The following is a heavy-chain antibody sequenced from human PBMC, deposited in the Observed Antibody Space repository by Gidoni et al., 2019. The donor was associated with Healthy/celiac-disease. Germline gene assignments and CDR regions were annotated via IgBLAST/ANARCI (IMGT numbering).Heavy chain of an antibody. D-gene: IGHD6-19*01. V-gene: IGHV4-59*01. CDR3: ARVSDSSGWRGFDAFDI. CDR2: IYYSGSN. J-gene: IGHJ3*02. Sequence: ASGPGLVKPSETLSLTRTVSRGSISSYSWSWIRQPPGKGMEWIGYIYYSGSNNYNPSRKSRVTRSVDTSRNQFSLKLSSVTAADTAVDYCARVSDSSGWRGFDAFDIWGQGTMVTVSS. CDR1: RGSISSYS.